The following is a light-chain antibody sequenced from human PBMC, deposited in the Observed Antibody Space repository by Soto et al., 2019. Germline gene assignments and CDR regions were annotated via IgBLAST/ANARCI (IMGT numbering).Light chain of an antibody. J-gene: IGKJ5*01. CDR1: QSVSSY. Sequence: IVLTQSPATLSLCPGEKATRSCRASQSVSSYLAWYQQKPGQAPRLLIYDASNRATGIPARFSGSGSGTDFTLTINSLEPEDSAVYFCQQYTGPPTTFGQGTRLEIK. CDR3: QQYTGPPTT. V-gene: IGKV3-11*01. CDR2: DAS.